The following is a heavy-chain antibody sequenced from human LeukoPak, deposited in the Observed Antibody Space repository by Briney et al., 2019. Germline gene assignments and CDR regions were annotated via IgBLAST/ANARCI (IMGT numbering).Heavy chain of an antibody. Sequence: GGSLRLSCAASGFTFSSYGMHWVRQAPGKGLEWVAVISYDGSNKYYADSVKGRFTISRDNSKNTLYLQMNSLRAEDTAVYYCAKDLWGYSYGFTPFDYWGQGTLVTVSS. CDR1: GFTFSSYG. D-gene: IGHD5-18*01. V-gene: IGHV3-30*18. CDR2: ISYDGSNK. J-gene: IGHJ4*02. CDR3: AKDLWGYSYGFTPFDY.